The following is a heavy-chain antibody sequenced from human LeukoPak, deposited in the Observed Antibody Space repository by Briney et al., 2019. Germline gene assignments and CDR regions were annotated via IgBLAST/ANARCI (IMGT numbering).Heavy chain of an antibody. J-gene: IGHJ3*02. CDR1: GGTFSSYA. D-gene: IGHD5-24*01. CDR3: GRVHRWLQLGDAFDI. Sequence: SVKVSCKASGGTFSSYAISWVRQAPGQGLEWMGGIIPIFGTANYAQKFQGRVTITADESTSTAYMELSSLRSEDTAVYYCGRVHRWLQLGDAFDIWGQGTMVTVSS. CDR2: IIPIFGTA. V-gene: IGHV1-69*01.